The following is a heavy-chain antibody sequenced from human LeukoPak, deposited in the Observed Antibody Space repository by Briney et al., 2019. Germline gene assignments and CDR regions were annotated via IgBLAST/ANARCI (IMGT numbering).Heavy chain of an antibody. CDR2: INHSGST. V-gene: IGHV4-34*01. D-gene: IGHD2-2*01. J-gene: IGHJ5*02. CDR3: ARVSSTNWFDP. CDR1: GGSFSGYY. Sequence: SETLSLTCAVYGGSFSGYYWSWIRQPPGKGLEWIGEINHSGSTNYNPSLESRVTISVDTSKNQFSLKLSSVTAADTAVYYCARVSSTNWFDPWGQGTLVTVSS.